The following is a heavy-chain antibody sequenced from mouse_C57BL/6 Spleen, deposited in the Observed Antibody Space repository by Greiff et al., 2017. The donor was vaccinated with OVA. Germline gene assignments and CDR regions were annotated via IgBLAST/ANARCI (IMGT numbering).Heavy chain of an antibody. CDR1: GYTFTDYE. CDR2: IDPETGGT. Sequence: QVQLQQSGAELVRPGASVTLSCKASGYTFTDYEMHWVKQTPVHGLEWIGAIDPETGGTAYNQKFKGKAILTADKSSSTAYMELRSLTSEDSAVYYCTSEVVAPYAMDYWGQGTSVTVSS. CDR3: TSEVVAPYAMDY. D-gene: IGHD1-1*01. V-gene: IGHV1-15*01. J-gene: IGHJ4*01.